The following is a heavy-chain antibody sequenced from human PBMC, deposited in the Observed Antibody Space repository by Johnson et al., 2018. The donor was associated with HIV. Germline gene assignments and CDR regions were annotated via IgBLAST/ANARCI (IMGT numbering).Heavy chain of an antibody. CDR2: ISYDGSNK. CDR1: GFTFSSYA. CDR3: AKCRDYDSGGCSNAFDI. Sequence: QVQLVESGGGVVQPGRSLRLSCAASGFTFSSYAMHWVRQAPGKGLEWVAVISYDGSNKYYADSVKGRFTISGDSSKNTVFLQMNSLRAEDTAVYYCAKCRDYDSGGCSNAFDIWGQGTMVTVSS. D-gene: IGHD3-22*01. J-gene: IGHJ3*02. V-gene: IGHV3-30*04.